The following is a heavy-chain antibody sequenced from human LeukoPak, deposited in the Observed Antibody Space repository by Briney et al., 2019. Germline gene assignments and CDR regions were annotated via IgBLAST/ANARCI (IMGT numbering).Heavy chain of an antibody. CDR2: IYHSGIT. CDR3: ARPYSSSDWYFDL. Sequence: SETLSLTCTVSGGSISSYYWSWIRQPPGKGLEWIGFIYHSGITNYNPSLKSRVTISVDTSKNQFSLNLSSVTAADTAVYYCARPYSSSDWYFDLWGRGTLVTVSS. D-gene: IGHD6-6*01. J-gene: IGHJ2*01. V-gene: IGHV4-59*01. CDR1: GGSISSYY.